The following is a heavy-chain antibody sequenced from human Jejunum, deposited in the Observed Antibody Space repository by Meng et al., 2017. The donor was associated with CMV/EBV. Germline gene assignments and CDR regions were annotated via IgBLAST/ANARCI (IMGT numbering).Heavy chain of an antibody. CDR2: INAYNGDT. CDR3: ARVEVGITSGDY. Sequence: QGQLVQLGGGVKKPGAPVKVSCKASGYTFANYGITWVRQAPGQGLEWMGWINAYNGDTNYAQTLQGRVTMTTDTSTSTAYMELRSLRSDDTAVYYCARVEVGITSGDYWGQGTLVTVSS. V-gene: IGHV1-18*01. J-gene: IGHJ4*02. CDR1: GYTFANYG. D-gene: IGHD1-26*01.